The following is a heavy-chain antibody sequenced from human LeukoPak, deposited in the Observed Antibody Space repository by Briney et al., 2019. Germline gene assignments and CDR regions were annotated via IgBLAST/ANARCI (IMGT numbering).Heavy chain of an antibody. V-gene: IGHV4-61*09. CDR3: ARPSLAVYFDY. Sequence: PSQTLSLTCTVSGGSISSGSYYWNWIRQPAGKRLEWLGHVFTRGTTNYNASLEGRLTISLDTARNQFSLYLSSVTAADTAMYFCARPSLAVYFDYWGQGTLVTASS. J-gene: IGHJ4*02. CDR2: VFTRGTT. CDR1: GGSISSGSYY. D-gene: IGHD6-19*01.